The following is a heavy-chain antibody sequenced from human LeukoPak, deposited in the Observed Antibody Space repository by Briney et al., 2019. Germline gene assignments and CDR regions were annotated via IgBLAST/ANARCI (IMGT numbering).Heavy chain of an antibody. CDR1: GGSISSGGYY. J-gene: IGHJ4*02. CDR3: ARHKETCSGDYCYLDYFDY. V-gene: IGHV4-30-2*01. CDR2: IYHSGST. D-gene: IGHD2-15*01. Sequence: SQTLSLTCTVSGGSISSGGYYWSWIRQPLGKGLEWIGYIYHSGSTYYNPSLKSRVTISVDRSKNQFSLKLSSVTAADTAVYYCARHKETCSGDYCYLDYFDYWGQGTLVTVSS.